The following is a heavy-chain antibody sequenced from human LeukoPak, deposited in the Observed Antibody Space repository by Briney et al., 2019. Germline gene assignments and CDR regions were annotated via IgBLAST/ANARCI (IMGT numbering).Heavy chain of an antibody. CDR3: ARHNGIAAHDY. Sequence: SETLSLTCTVSGGSISSYYWSWTRQPPGKGLEWIGYIYYSGSTNYNPSLKSRVTISVDTSKNQFSLKLSSVTAADTAVYYCARHNGIAAHDYWGQGTLVTVSS. CDR1: GGSISSYY. D-gene: IGHD6-13*01. CDR2: IYYSGST. V-gene: IGHV4-59*01. J-gene: IGHJ4*02.